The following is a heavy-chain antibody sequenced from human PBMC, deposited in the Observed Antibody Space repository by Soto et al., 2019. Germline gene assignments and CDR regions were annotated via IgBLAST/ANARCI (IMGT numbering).Heavy chain of an antibody. CDR1: GFSFSDYY. Sequence: GGSLRLSCAASGFSFSDYYMSWIRQAPGKGLEWVSYISSSTSHTNYADSVKGRFTISRDNAENSLFLQMNSLRAEDTAVYYCARRRSTDNWFDPWGQGTLVTVSS. J-gene: IGHJ5*02. D-gene: IGHD2-2*01. CDR3: ARRRSTDNWFDP. V-gene: IGHV3-11*06. CDR2: ISSSTSHT.